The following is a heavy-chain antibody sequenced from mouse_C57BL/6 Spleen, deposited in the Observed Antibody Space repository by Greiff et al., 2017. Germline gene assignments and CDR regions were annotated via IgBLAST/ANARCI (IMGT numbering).Heavy chain of an antibody. CDR1: GYTFTDYY. CDR3: ARKSNYVGMDY. CDR2: INPYNGGT. Sequence: VQLKQSGPVLVKPGASVKMSCKASGYTFTDYYMNWVKQSHGKSLEWIGVINPYNGGTSYNQKFKGKATLTVDKSSSTAYMELNSLTSEDSAVYYCARKSNYVGMDYWGQGTSVTVSS. J-gene: IGHJ4*01. V-gene: IGHV1-19*01. D-gene: IGHD2-5*01.